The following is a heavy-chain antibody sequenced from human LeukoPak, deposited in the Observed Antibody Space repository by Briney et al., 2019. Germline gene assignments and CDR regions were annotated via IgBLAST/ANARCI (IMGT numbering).Heavy chain of an antibody. V-gene: IGHV4-34*01. J-gene: IGHJ3*02. CDR3: GRRGYCSGGSCYPDAFDI. D-gene: IGHD2-15*01. Sequence: SETLSLTCAVYGGSFSGYYWSWIRQPPGKGLEWIGEIYHSGSTNYNPSLKSRVTISVDKSKNQFSLKLSSVTAADTAVYYCGRRGYCSGGSCYPDAFDIWGQGTMVTVSS. CDR1: GGSFSGYY. CDR2: IYHSGST.